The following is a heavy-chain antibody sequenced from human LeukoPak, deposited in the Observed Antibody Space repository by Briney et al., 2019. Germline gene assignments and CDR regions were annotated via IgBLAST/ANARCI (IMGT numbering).Heavy chain of an antibody. V-gene: IGHV3-66*01. J-gene: IGHJ6*02. Sequence: GGSLRLSCAASGLTVSDNYMSWVRQAPGKGLEWVSVLYSGGTTYYADPVKGRFTISRDNSKNTLYLQMSSLRAEDTAVYYCVRDRWPGLGDFWGQGTTVTVSS. CDR3: VRDRWPGLGDF. CDR1: GLTVSDNY. CDR2: LYSGGTT. D-gene: IGHD6-19*01.